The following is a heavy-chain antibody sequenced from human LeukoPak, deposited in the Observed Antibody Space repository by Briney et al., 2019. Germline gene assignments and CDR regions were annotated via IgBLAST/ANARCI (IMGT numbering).Heavy chain of an antibody. CDR2: IYYSGST. Sequence: PSETLSLTCTVSGGSISSGGYYWSWIRQHPGKGLEWIGYIYYSGSTYYNPSLKSRVTISVDTSKNQFSLKLSSVTAADTAVYYCARALGGYYYDSSGYQIVSFDYWAREPWSPSPQ. D-gene: IGHD3-22*01. V-gene: IGHV4-31*03. J-gene: IGHJ4*02. CDR3: ARALGGYYYDSSGYQIVSFDY. CDR1: GGSISSGGYY.